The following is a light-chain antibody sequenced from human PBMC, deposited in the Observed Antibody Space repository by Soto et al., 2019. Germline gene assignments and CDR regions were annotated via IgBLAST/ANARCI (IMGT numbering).Light chain of an antibody. Sequence: EIVLTQSPGTLSLSPGERATLSCRASQNVSSSYLAWYQQKPGQAPRLLIYGASSRATGIPDRFSGSGSGTDFTLTISGLEPEDFAVYYCQQYGTSPRTFGQGTKVEI. J-gene: IGKJ1*01. V-gene: IGKV3-20*01. CDR2: GAS. CDR3: QQYGTSPRT. CDR1: QNVSSSY.